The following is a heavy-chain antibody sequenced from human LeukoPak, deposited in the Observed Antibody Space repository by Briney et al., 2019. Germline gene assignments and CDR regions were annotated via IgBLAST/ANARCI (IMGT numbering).Heavy chain of an antibody. CDR2: ISGSGGST. V-gene: IGHV3-23*01. J-gene: IGHJ4*02. CDR1: GFTFSTYA. D-gene: IGHD1-14*01. Sequence: GSLRLSCAASGFTFSTYAMSWVRQAPGKGLEWVSAISGSGGSTFNADSVKGRFTISRDNSKNTLFLQMNSLRAEDTAIYYCAKDHPSGYYLDYWGQGTLVTVSS. CDR3: AKDHPSGYYLDY.